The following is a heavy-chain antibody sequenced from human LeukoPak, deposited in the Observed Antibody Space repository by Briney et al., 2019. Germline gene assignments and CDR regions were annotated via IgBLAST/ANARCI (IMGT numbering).Heavy chain of an antibody. Sequence: SETLSLSCTVSGGSISTHYWSWIRQPPGKGLEWIGYIYYSGSTNYNPSLKSRVTISVDTSKNQFSLKVSSVTAADTAVYYCAREKMRRYSYGYAHWGQGTLVTVSS. V-gene: IGHV4-59*11. D-gene: IGHD5-18*01. CDR1: GGSISTHY. J-gene: IGHJ4*02. CDR2: IYYSGST. CDR3: AREKMRRYSYGYAH.